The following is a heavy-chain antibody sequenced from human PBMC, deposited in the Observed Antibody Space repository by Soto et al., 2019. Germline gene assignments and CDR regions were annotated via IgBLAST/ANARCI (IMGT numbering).Heavy chain of an antibody. Sequence: ASVKVSCKASGYTFTSYAMHWVRQAPGQRLEWMGWINAGNGNTKYPQKFQGRVTITRDTSASTAYMELSSLRSEDTAVYYCERVPGHHYFDYWGQGTLVTVYS. CDR2: INAGNGNT. CDR1: GYTFTSYA. J-gene: IGHJ4*02. CDR3: ERVPGHHYFDY. V-gene: IGHV1-3*01. D-gene: IGHD2-8*02.